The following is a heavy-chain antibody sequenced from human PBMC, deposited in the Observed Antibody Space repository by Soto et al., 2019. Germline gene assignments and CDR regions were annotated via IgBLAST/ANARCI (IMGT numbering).Heavy chain of an antibody. V-gene: IGHV1-8*01. D-gene: IGHD2-8*01. J-gene: IGHJ5*02. CDR2: MNPNSGNT. CDR1: GYSFRNHD. CDR3: ARVVKIYGANWFDP. Sequence: QVQLVQSGAEVKKPGASVKVSCKASGYSFRNHDITWVRQAPGQGLEWMGWMNPNSGNTGYAQKFQGKVTMTRNNSITTAYMELSSLRSEDTAVYYCARVVKIYGANWFDPWGQGTLVTVPS.